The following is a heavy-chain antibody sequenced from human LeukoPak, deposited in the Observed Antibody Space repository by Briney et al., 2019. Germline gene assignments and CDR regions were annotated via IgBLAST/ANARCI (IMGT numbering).Heavy chain of an antibody. Sequence: SETLSLTCALYGGSFSGYYWDWIRQPPGKALEWIGSIYYSGSTYYNPSLKSRVIVSLDTSKNQFSLKLTSVTAADTAVYYCARDTGQYAPGTPGFTRFDPWGQGTLVTVSS. D-gene: IGHD3-10*01. CDR1: GGSFSGYY. CDR2: IYYSGST. V-gene: IGHV4-34*01. CDR3: ARDTGQYAPGTPGFTRFDP. J-gene: IGHJ5*02.